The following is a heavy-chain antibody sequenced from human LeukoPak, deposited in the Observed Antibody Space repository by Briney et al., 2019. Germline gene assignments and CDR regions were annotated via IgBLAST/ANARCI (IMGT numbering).Heavy chain of an antibody. CDR3: ARPRPFDDSTRSFDY. D-gene: IGHD2-15*01. CDR2: IHYSGNT. CDR1: GGSIFSGNDY. Sequence: SETLSLTCTVSGGSIFSGNDYWGWIRQSPGKGLEWIGSIHYSGNTYNNPSLTSRVTFSVDTSKNQFSLKVSSVTAADAALYYCARPRPFDDSTRSFDYWGQGTLVTVSS. V-gene: IGHV4-39*01. J-gene: IGHJ4*02.